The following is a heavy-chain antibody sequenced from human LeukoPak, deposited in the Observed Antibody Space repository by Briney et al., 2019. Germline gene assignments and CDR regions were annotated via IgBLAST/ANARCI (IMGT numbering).Heavy chain of an antibody. V-gene: IGHV1-69*13. D-gene: IGHD3-22*01. J-gene: IGHJ4*02. CDR2: IIPIFGTA. CDR3: ARGAEYYYDSSGYYGDHFDY. Sequence: SVKVSCKASGGTFISYAISWVRQAPGQGLEWMGGIIPIFGTANYAQKFQGRVTITADESTSTAYMELSSLRSEDTAVYYCARGAEYYYDSSGYYGDHFDYWGQGTLVTVSS. CDR1: GGTFISYA.